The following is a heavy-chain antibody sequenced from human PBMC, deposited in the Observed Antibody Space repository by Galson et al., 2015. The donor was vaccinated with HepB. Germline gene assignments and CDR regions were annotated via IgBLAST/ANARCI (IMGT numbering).Heavy chain of an antibody. CDR2: ISSSSSTI. Sequence: SLRLSCAASGFTFSSYSMNWVRQAPGKGLEWVSYISSSSSTIYYADSVKGRFTISRDNAKNSLYLQMNSLRAEDTAVYYCARGSHYYDSSGYYDWGQGTLVTVSS. V-gene: IGHV3-48*04. CDR3: ARGSHYYDSSGYYD. D-gene: IGHD3-22*01. J-gene: IGHJ4*02. CDR1: GFTFSSYS.